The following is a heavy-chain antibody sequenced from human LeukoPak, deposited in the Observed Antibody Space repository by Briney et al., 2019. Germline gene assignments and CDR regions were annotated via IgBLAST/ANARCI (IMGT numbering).Heavy chain of an antibody. J-gene: IGHJ4*02. CDR2: IYTSGST. CDR1: GGSISSYY. V-gene: IGHV4-4*07. CDR3: ARGDYYDSSGYYIDY. D-gene: IGHD3-22*01. Sequence: KPSETLSLTCTVSGGSISSYYWSWIRQPAGKGLEWIGRIYTSGSTNYNPSLKSRVTMSVDTSKNQFSLKLSSVTAADTAVYYCARGDYYDSSGYYIDYWGQGTLVTVSS.